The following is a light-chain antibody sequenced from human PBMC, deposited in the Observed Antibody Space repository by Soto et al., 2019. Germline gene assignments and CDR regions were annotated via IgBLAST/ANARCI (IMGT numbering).Light chain of an antibody. J-gene: IGKJ1*01. CDR3: KLSYSTPWT. Sequence: EFVLTQSPATLSLSPGERATLSCRASQSVSSSYLAWYQQKPGQAPRLLIYGASSRATGIPDRFNGSGSGTDFNLTISILKPEDFATYYCKLSYSTPWTFGQVTKLDSK. CDR2: GAS. V-gene: IGKV3-20*02. CDR1: QSVSSSY.